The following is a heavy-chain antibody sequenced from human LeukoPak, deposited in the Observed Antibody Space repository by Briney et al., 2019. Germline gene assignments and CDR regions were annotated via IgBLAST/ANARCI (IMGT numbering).Heavy chain of an antibody. CDR2: INPNSGGT. Sequence: ASVKVSCKASGYTFTGYYMHWVRQAPGQGLEWMGWINPNSGGTNYAQKFQGRVTMTRATSISTAYMELSRLRSDDTAVYYCARDSSVYCSSTSCYTFDYWGQGTLVTVSS. CDR3: ARDSSVYCSSTSCYTFDY. J-gene: IGHJ4*02. V-gene: IGHV1-2*02. CDR1: GYTFTGYY. D-gene: IGHD2-2*02.